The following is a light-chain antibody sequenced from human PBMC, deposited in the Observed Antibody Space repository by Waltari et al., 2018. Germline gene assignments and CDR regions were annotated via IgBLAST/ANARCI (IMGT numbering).Light chain of an antibody. J-gene: IGLJ1*01. CDR1: SGHISYA. V-gene: IGLV4-69*01. CDR2: VNSDGSH. Sequence: QLVVTQSPSASASFGASVNLTCTLSSGHISYAMPWHQQQPGKVPRYFMKVNSDGSHTKGGGIPYRFSGSSSGAERYLTISSLQSEDEADYYCQTWGTGIQVFGAGTKVTVL. CDR3: QTWGTGIQV.